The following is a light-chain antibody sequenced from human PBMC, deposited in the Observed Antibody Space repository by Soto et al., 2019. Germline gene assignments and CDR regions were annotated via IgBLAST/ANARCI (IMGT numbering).Light chain of an antibody. J-gene: IGKJ2*01. CDR1: QSIYSH. CDR2: DAS. CDR3: QHRTILYT. Sequence: EIVLTQSPATLSLSPGEGATLSCRASQSIYSHLAWYQQKPGQAPRLLIYDASKRDTGIPARFSGRWSGTDFTLTISSLEPEDFAVYYCQHRTILYTFGQGTKLEIK. V-gene: IGKV3-11*01.